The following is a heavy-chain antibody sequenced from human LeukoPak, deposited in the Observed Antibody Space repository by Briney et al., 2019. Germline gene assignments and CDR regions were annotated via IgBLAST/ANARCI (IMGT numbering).Heavy chain of an antibody. Sequence: GGSLRLSCAASGFTFTDYGMSWVRQAPGKGLEWVSTINNSGGNTHYADSVKGQFTISRDNSKHTLYLQMNSLTDEDTAIYYCAKDAGASSAFFDLWGQGTLVTVSS. J-gene: IGHJ4*02. CDR1: GFTFTDYG. CDR3: AKDAGASSAFFDL. D-gene: IGHD2-8*02. V-gene: IGHV3-23*01. CDR2: INNSGGNT.